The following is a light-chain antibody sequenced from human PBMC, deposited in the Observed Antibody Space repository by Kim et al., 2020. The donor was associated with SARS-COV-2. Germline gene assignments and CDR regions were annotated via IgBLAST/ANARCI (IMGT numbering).Light chain of an antibody. V-gene: IGLV2-14*03. Sequence: QSALTQPASVSGSPGQSITISCTGISSDVDAYIYVSWYHQHPGKAPKLMLFDVNIRPSGVSNRFSGSKSGHTASLTISGLQADDEADYYCSSSSSTITSVAFGGGTQLTVL. CDR2: DVN. J-gene: IGLJ2*01. CDR1: SSDVDAYIY. CDR3: SSSSSTITSVA.